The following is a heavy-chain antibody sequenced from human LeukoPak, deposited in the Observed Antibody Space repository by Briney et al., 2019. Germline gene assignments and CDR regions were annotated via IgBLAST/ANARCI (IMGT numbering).Heavy chain of an antibody. D-gene: IGHD3-3*01. CDR3: ARAEAITIFLDLGH. CDR2: FDPEDGET. Sequence: ASVKVSCKVSGYTLTELSMHWVRQAPGKGLEWMGGFDPEDGETIYAQKFQGRVTITADKSTSTAYMELSSLRSEDTAVYYCARAEAITIFLDLGHWGQGTLVTVSS. CDR1: GYTLTELS. V-gene: IGHV1-24*01. J-gene: IGHJ4*02.